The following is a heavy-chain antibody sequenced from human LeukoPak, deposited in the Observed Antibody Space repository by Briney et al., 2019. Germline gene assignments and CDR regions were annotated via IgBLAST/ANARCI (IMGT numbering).Heavy chain of an antibody. CDR3: ARDFVLDAFDI. V-gene: IGHV1-69*05. CDR1: GGTFSSYA. CDR2: IIPIFGTA. J-gene: IGHJ3*02. D-gene: IGHD3-16*01. Sequence: ASVKVSCKASGGTFSSYAISWVRQAPGQGLEWMGGIIPIFGTANYAQKFQGRVTITTDESTSTAYMELSSLRSEDTAVYYCARDFVLDAFDIWGQGTMATVSS.